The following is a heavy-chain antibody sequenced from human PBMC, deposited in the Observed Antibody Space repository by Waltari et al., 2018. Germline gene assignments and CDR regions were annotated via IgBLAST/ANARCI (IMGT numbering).Heavy chain of an antibody. CDR3: ARGRVPEISSGWGNPFDI. D-gene: IGHD6-19*01. J-gene: IGHJ3*02. CDR1: GYTFTSFP. CDR2: INPDNGDT. Sequence: QVQLVQSGAEVKKPGASVKVSCKASGYTFTSFPMHWVRQAPGQRLEWMGWINPDNGDTKHSQDFQGRVTIVRDTSASTSYMELNSLRSEDMAVYYCARGRVPEISSGWGNPFDIWGQGTMVTVSS. V-gene: IGHV1-3*03.